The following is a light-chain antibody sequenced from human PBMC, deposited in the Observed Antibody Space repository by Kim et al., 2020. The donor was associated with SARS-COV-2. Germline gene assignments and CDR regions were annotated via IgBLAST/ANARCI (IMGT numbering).Light chain of an antibody. Sequence: EIVLTQSPGTLSLSPGERATLSCRASQTISGSYFAWYQQKPGQAPRLLIYGASSRATGIPDRFSDSGSGTDFTLTISRLQPEDFAVYSCQQYGSSPRTFGQGTRLEIK. V-gene: IGKV3-20*01. CDR1: QTISGSY. CDR3: QQYGSSPRT. CDR2: GAS. J-gene: IGKJ5*01.